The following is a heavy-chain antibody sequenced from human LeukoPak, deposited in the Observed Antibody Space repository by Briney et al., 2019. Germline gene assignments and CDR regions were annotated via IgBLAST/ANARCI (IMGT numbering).Heavy chain of an antibody. Sequence: GGSLRLSCAASGFTFSNAWMSWVRQAPGKGLEWVGRIKSKTDGGTTDYAAPVKGRFTISRDDSNNTLYLQMNSLKTEDTAVYYCTTLGYCISTSCNDYWGQGTLVTVSS. CDR3: TTLGYCISTSCNDY. CDR2: IKSKTDGGTT. CDR1: GFTFSNAW. J-gene: IGHJ4*02. V-gene: IGHV3-15*01. D-gene: IGHD2-2*01.